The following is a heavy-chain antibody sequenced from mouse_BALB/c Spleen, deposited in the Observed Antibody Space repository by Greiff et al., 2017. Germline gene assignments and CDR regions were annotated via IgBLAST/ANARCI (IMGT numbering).Heavy chain of an antibody. J-gene: IGHJ2*01. Sequence: EVKLMESGGGLVKPGGSLKLSCAASGFTFSSYAMSWVRQTPEKRLEWVASISSGGSTYYPDSVKGRFTISIDNARNILYLQMSSLRSEDTAMYYCAIEDYGYVDYWGQGTTLTVSS. V-gene: IGHV5-6-5*01. CDR3: AIEDYGYVDY. CDR2: ISSGGST. CDR1: GFTFSSYA. D-gene: IGHD1-1*01.